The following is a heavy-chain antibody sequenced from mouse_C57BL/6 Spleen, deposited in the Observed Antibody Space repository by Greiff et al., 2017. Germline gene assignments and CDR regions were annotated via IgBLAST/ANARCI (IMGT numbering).Heavy chain of an antibody. V-gene: IGHV1-54*01. CDR3: ARSNYGYDQNFDV. D-gene: IGHD2-2*01. J-gene: IGHJ1*03. CDR1: GYAFPNYL. Sequence: VQLQQSGAELVRPGTSVKVSCKASGYAFPNYLIEWVKQRPGQGLEWIGVINPGSGGTNYNEKFKGKATLTSDKSSGAAYMQLSSLTSEDSAVYVCARSNYGYDQNFDVWGTGTTVTVSS. CDR2: INPGSGGT.